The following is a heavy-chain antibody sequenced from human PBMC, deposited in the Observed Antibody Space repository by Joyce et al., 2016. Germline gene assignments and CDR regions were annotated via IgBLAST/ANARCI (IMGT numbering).Heavy chain of an antibody. CDR3: ARGSSALTYFDF. V-gene: IGHV1-3*01. J-gene: IGHJ4*02. D-gene: IGHD3-10*01. Sequence: QVQLVQSGAEVKKPGASVKVSCKASGYTFTGHTIHWVRQAPGQSLEGMGWINAGNGNTRFSQKFQGGVTVSRDTSANTAYMEVGSLRSEDTAVYYCARGSSALTYFDFWGQGTLVTVSS. CDR1: GYTFTGHT. CDR2: INAGNGNT.